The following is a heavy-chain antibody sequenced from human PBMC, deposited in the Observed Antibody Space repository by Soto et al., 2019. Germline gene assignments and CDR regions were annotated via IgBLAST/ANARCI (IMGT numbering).Heavy chain of an antibody. V-gene: IGHV3-30*18. Sequence: QVQLVESGGGVVQPGRSLRLSCAASGFTFSSYGMHWVRQAPGKGLEWVAVISYDGSNKYYADSVKGRFTISRDNSKNTLYLQMNSLRAEDTAVYYCAKRGRGSWAPEGFWGQGTLVTVSS. J-gene: IGHJ4*02. D-gene: IGHD2-15*01. CDR2: ISYDGSNK. CDR1: GFTFSSYG. CDR3: AKRGRGSWAPEGF.